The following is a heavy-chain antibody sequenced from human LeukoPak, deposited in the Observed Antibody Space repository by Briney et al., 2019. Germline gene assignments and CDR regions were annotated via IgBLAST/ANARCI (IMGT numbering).Heavy chain of an antibody. J-gene: IGHJ4*02. CDR2: ISGSGGST. V-gene: IGHV3-23*01. D-gene: IGHD3-16*01. CDR3: AKDTYYDYVWGSYFDY. CDR1: GFAFSSYA. Sequence: GGSLRLSCAASGFAFSSYAMSWVRQAPGKGLEWVSDISGSGGSTNYADSVKGRFTISRDNSKNTLYLQMNSLRAEDTAVYYCAKDTYYDYVWGSYFDYWGQGTLVTVSS.